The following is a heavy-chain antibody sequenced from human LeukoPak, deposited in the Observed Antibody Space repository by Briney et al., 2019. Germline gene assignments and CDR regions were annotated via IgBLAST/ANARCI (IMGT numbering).Heavy chain of an antibody. CDR1: GFTFSSYS. CDR2: ISSSSSYM. CDR3: ARLIGIAVAGDAFDI. Sequence: GGSLRLSCAASGFTFSSYSMNWVRRAPGKGLEWVSSISSSSSYMYYADSVKGRFTISRDNAKNSLYLQMNSLRAEDTAVYYCARLIGIAVAGDAFDIWGQGTMVTVSS. V-gene: IGHV3-21*01. J-gene: IGHJ3*02. D-gene: IGHD6-19*01.